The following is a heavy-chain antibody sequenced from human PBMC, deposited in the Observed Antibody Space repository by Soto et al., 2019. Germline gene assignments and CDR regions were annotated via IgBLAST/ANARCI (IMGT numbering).Heavy chain of an antibody. V-gene: IGHV4-34*01. J-gene: IGHJ6*02. CDR1: GGSFSGYY. Sequence: PSETLSLTCAVYGGSFSGYYWSWIRQPPGKGLEWIGEINHSGSTNYNPSLKSRVTISVDTSKNQFSLTLSSVTAADTAVYYCARGKEYSSSWYWYYYYGMDVWGQGTTVTVSS. D-gene: IGHD6-13*01. CDR3: ARGKEYSSSWYWYYYYGMDV. CDR2: INHSGST.